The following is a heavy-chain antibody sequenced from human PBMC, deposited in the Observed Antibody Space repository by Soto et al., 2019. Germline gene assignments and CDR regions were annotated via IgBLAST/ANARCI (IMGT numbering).Heavy chain of an antibody. V-gene: IGHV3-33*01. CDR1: GFTFSSYG. CDR2: IWYDGSNK. D-gene: IGHD3-10*01. CDR3: AREGGVVRGVIIPFDY. J-gene: IGHJ4*02. Sequence: GGSLRLSCAASGFTFSSYGMHWVRQAPGKGLEWVAVIWYDGSNKYYADSVKGRFTISRDNSKNTLYLQMNSLRAEDTAVYYCAREGGVVRGVIIPFDYWGQGTLVTVSS.